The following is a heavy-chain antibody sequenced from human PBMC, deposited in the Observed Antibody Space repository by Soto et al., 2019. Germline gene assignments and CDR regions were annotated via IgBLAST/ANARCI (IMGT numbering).Heavy chain of an antibody. CDR1: GFTFSSYG. CDR2: ISYDGSNK. V-gene: IGHV3-30*18. CDR3: AKDSLDAFDI. J-gene: IGHJ3*02. Sequence: QVQLVESGGGVVQPGRSLRLSCAASGFTFSSYGMHWVRQAPGKGLEWVAVISYDGSNKYYADSVKGRFTISRDNSKNTLYLQMTRLRAEDTAVYYCAKDSLDAFDIWGQGTMVTVSS.